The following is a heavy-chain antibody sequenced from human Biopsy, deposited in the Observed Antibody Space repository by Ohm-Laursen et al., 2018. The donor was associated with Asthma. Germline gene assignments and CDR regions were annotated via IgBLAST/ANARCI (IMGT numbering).Heavy chain of an antibody. J-gene: IGHJ1*01. D-gene: IGHD3-3*01. CDR1: GFTFGDYC. Sequence: GSLRLSRAASGFTFGDYCMGWVRQVPGQGLEWVANIKHDGSEKNHVDSLKGRFTISRDNAKNLLFLQMNSLRAEDTAVYYCARTFHFWSPYHAEHYQLWGQGTLVTVSS. CDR2: IKHDGSEK. V-gene: IGHV3-7*01. CDR3: ARTFHFWSPYHAEHYQL.